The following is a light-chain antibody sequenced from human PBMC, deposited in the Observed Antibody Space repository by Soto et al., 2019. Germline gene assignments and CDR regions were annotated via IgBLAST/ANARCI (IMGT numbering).Light chain of an antibody. CDR3: QPSYSTPQGP. J-gene: IGKJ4*01. CDR1: QSISSY. CDR2: AAS. V-gene: IGKV1-39*01. Sequence: EIQMTQSPSSLSASVGDRVTITCRASQSISSYLNWYQQKPGKAPKLLIYAASSLQSGVPSRFSGSGSGTDFTLTISSLQPEDFATYYCQPSYSTPQGPSGGGTKAAIK.